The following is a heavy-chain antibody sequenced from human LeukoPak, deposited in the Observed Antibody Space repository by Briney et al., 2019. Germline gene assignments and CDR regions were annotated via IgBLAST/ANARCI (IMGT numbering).Heavy chain of an antibody. CDR1: GYTFTSYG. Sequence: ASVKVSCKASGYTFTSYGISWVRQAPGQGLEWMGWISAYNGNTNYAQKLQGRVTMTRDTSISTAYMELSRLRSDDTAVYYCARGGYRQQLVHYWGQGTLVTVSS. CDR2: ISAYNGNT. V-gene: IGHV1-18*01. J-gene: IGHJ4*02. CDR3: ARGGYRQQLVHY. D-gene: IGHD6-13*01.